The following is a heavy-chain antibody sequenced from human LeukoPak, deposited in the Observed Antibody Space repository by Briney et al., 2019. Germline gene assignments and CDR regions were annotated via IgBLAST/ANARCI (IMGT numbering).Heavy chain of an antibody. CDR2: IRSKLYGGTR. J-gene: IGHJ4*02. Sequence: GGSLRLSCRGSGFTFGDYGMSWFRQAPGKGLEWVGFIRSKLYGGTREYAASVKGRFSISRDGSKSIAYLQMNSLRTEDTAVYYCTRRRIQQWFGFDYWGQGTLVTVSS. CDR3: TRRRIQQWFGFDY. V-gene: IGHV3-49*01. CDR1: GFTFGDYG. D-gene: IGHD5-18*01.